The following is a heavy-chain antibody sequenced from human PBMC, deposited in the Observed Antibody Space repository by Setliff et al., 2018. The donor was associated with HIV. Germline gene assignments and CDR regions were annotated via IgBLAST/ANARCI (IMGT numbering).Heavy chain of an antibody. V-gene: IGHV1-46*03. CDR3: ARSYYGSGSYQGVLDY. J-gene: IGHJ4*02. CDR2: INPSGDST. D-gene: IGHD3-10*01. Sequence: ASVKVSCKASGYTFTSYYMHWVRQAPGQGLEWMGIINPSGDSTTYAQKFQGRVTMTRDTSTSTVYMELISLRSEDTAVYFCARSYYGSGSYQGVLDYWGQGTLVTVSS. CDR1: GYTFTSYY.